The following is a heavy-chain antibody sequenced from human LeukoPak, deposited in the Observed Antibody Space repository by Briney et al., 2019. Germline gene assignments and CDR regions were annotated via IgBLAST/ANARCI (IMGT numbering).Heavy chain of an antibody. CDR1: GFTFGSYA. CDR3: AREGKYYYDSSGYYYDY. J-gene: IGHJ4*02. D-gene: IGHD3-22*01. Sequence: GSLRLSCAASGFTFGSYAMHWVRQAPGKGLEWVAVISYDGSNKYYADSVKGRFTISRDNSKNTLYLQMNSLRAEDTAVYYCAREGKYYYDSSGYYYDYWGQGTLVTVSS. CDR2: ISYDGSNK. V-gene: IGHV3-30*04.